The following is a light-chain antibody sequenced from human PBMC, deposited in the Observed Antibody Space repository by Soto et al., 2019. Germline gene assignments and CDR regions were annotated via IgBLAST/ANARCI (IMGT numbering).Light chain of an antibody. Sequence: QSVLTHPPSSSRSPGQSVTMSCTGAKSDIGVYDFVSWYQHLPGKAPRLIIYEVFQRPSGVPDRFSGSKSGNTASLTVSGLQAADEADYFCKSYAGSNTYVFGSGTKVTVL. CDR2: EVF. CDR3: KSYAGSNTYV. V-gene: IGLV2-8*01. J-gene: IGLJ1*01. CDR1: KSDIGVYDF.